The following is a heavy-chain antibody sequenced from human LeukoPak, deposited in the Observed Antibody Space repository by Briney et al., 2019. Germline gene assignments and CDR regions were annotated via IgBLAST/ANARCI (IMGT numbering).Heavy chain of an antibody. Sequence: GGSLRLSCAASGFTFSSYSMNWVRQAPGKGLEWVSSISSSSSYIYYADSVKGRFTISRDNAKNSLYLQMNSLRAEDTAVYYCARGGAMVTAWFDPWGQGTLVTASS. V-gene: IGHV3-21*01. CDR3: ARGGAMVTAWFDP. D-gene: IGHD5-18*01. CDR2: ISSSSSYI. J-gene: IGHJ5*02. CDR1: GFTFSSYS.